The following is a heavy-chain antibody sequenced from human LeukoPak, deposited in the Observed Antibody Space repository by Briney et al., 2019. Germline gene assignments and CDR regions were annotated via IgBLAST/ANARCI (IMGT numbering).Heavy chain of an antibody. CDR1: VYTFTGYY. D-gene: IGHD6-19*01. V-gene: IGHV1-2*02. J-gene: IGHJ4*02. Sequence: ASVKVSCTASVYTFTGYYMHWVRPTPEQGRWSMGWINPNSGGTNYAQKFQGRVTMTRDTSISTAYMELSSLRSEDTGVYYCARALAVDGGSDYWGQGTLVTVSS. CDR3: ARALAVDGGSDY. CDR2: INPNSGGT.